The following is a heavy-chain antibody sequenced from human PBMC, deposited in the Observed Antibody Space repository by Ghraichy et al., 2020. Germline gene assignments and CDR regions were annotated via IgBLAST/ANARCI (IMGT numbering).Heavy chain of an antibody. CDR1: GGSLNTQY. V-gene: IGHV4-59*11. CDR3: ARGGCSDRTCCWLANDPFDF. J-gene: IGHJ3*01. D-gene: IGHD2-15*01. Sequence: SETLSLTCSVSGGSLNTQYWSWIRQPPGKGLDYIGYIYHDGSTNYNPSLKGRVTISIDTSNNQFSLRLNSVTAADTAVYYCARGGCSDRTCCWLANDPFDFWGQGTMVTVSS. CDR2: IYHDGST.